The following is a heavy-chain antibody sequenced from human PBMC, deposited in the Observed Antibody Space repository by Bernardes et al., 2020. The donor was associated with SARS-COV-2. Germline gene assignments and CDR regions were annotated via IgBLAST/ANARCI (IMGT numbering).Heavy chain of an antibody. CDR1: GFTFSSYW. CDR2: IKTDGTYT. D-gene: IGHD4-17*01. V-gene: IGHV3-74*01. Sequence: GSLRLSCVGSGFTFSSYWMHWVRQAPGKGLVHVSRIKTDGTYTNYADSVKGRFTISRDNAKNTLFLQMRSLRAEDTAVYFCARDHYGANSLDYWGQGTLVTVSS. J-gene: IGHJ4*02. CDR3: ARDHYGANSLDY.